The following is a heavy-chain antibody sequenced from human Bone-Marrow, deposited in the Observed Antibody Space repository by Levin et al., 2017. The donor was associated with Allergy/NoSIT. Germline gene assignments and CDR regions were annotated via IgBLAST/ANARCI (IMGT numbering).Heavy chain of an antibody. J-gene: IGHJ5*02. CDR3: AMTWFGRQNYFDP. V-gene: IGHV4-34*01. CDR2: INQSGST. D-gene: IGHD3-10*01. Sequence: SETLSLTCTIDGGSFNGYYGGWIRQPPGKGLEWIAEINQSGSTNYNPSLKSRVTISADPSKNQFSLKLNSVTAADTAVYYCAMTWFGRQNYFDPWGQGTLVTVSS. CDR1: GGSFNGYY.